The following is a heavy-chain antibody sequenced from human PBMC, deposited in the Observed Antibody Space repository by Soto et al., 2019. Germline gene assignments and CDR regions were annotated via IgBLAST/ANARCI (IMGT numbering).Heavy chain of an antibody. D-gene: IGHD6-19*01. Sequence: GGSLRLSCAASGFTFSSYSMNWVRQAPGKGLEWVSSISSSSSYIYYADSVKGRFTISRDNAKNSLYLQMNSLRAEDTAVYYCARDPPYPGIAVAVMHAFDIWGQGTMVTVSS. CDR2: ISSSSSYI. CDR1: GFTFSSYS. J-gene: IGHJ3*02. V-gene: IGHV3-21*01. CDR3: ARDPPYPGIAVAVMHAFDI.